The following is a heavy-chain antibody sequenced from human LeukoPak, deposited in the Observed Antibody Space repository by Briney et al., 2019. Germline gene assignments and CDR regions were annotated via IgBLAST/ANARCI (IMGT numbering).Heavy chain of an antibody. CDR2: LYYSGST. D-gene: IGHD6-19*01. J-gene: IGHJ4*02. V-gene: IGHV4-59*01. CDR3: ARDEMYSSGWYYFDY. Sequence: SETLSLTCMHPVGSLCGYYWCWIRPRPGGGLWWVWYLYYSGSTNYNPSLKSRVTISVDTSKNQFSLKLSSVTAADTAVYYCARDEMYSSGWYYFDYWGQGTLVTVSS. CDR1: VGSLCGYY.